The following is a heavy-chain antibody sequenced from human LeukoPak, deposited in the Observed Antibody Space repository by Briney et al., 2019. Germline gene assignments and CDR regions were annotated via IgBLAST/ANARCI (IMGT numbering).Heavy chain of an antibody. CDR1: GFTFWSHG. CDR3: AREVVMGETNYYYYGMGV. J-gene: IGHJ6*02. V-gene: IGHV3-23*01. D-gene: IGHD2-21*01. CDR2: ISGSGGRA. Sequence: GGSLRLSCVASGFTFWSHGMIWVRQAPGKGLEWVSAISGSGGRAHYADSVRGRFTISRDNSQNTLQLQMNSLRAEDTAVYYCAREVVMGETNYYYYGMGVWGQGTTVTVSS.